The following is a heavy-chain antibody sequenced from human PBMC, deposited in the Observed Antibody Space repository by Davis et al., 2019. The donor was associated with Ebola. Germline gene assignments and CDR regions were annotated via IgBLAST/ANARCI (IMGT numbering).Heavy chain of an antibody. J-gene: IGHJ4*02. D-gene: IGHD1-26*01. CDR3: ARETYSGSYFDY. Sequence: GRFTISRDNAKNSVSLQMNSLRAEDTAVYYCARETYSGSYFDYWGQGTLVTVSS. V-gene: IGHV3-11*05.